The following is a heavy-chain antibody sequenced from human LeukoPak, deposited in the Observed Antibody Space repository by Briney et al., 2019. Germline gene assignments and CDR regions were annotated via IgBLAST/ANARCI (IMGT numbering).Heavy chain of an antibody. CDR2: ISYSGST. CDR1: GGSISSYY. Sequence: PSETLSLTCTVSGGSISSYYWSWIRQPPGKGLEWIGYISYSGSTNYDPSLKSRVTLSVDTSKNQFSLNLSSVTAADTAVYYCAKCSRDGYIGWFDPWGQGTLVTVSS. D-gene: IGHD5-24*01. CDR3: AKCSRDGYIGWFDP. V-gene: IGHV4-59*01. J-gene: IGHJ5*02.